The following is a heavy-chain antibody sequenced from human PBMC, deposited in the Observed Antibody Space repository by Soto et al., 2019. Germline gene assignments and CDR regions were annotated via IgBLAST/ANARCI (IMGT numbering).Heavy chain of an antibody. CDR3: AASPNADFFDY. CDR2: ISYRGNT. CDR1: GGSISSGAYY. V-gene: IGHV4-31*03. Sequence: QVQLQESGPGLVTPSQSLSLTCTVSGGSISSGAYYWRWIRQHPGRGLEWIGHISYRGNTDYNPSVESRVAISLDTPRNQFSLKLRSVSAADPAVYYCAASPNADFFDYWGQGALVTVSA. J-gene: IGHJ4*02.